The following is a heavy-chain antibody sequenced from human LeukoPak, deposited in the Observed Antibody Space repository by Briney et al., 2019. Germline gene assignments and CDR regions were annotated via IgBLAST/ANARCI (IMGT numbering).Heavy chain of an antibody. V-gene: IGHV4-30-2*01. CDR1: GGSISSGGYS. CDR3: ARESATYGYFQH. Sequence: PSETLSLTCAVSGGSISSGGYSWSWIRQPPGKGLEWIGYIYHSGSTYYNPSLKSRVTISVDRPKNQFSLKLSSVTAADTAVYYCARESATYGYFQHWGQGTLVTVSS. CDR2: IYHSGST. J-gene: IGHJ1*01. D-gene: IGHD4/OR15-4a*01.